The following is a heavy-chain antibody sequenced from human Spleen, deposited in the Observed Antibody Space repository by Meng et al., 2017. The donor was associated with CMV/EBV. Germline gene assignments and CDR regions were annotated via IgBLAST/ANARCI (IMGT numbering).Heavy chain of an antibody. CDR1: GYTFTSYD. J-gene: IGHJ4*02. CDR2: MNPNSGGT. V-gene: IGHV1-2*02. D-gene: IGHD2-21*01. CDR3: AQGETYFDY. Sequence: ASVKVSCKASGYTFTSYDINWVRQATGQGLEWMGWMNPNSGGTNYAQKFQGRVTMTRDTSISAAYMELSRLRSDDTAVYYCAQGETYFDYWGQGTLVTVSS.